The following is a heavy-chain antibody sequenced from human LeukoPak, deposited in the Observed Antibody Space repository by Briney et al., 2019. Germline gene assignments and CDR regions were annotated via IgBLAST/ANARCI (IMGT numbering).Heavy chain of an antibody. CDR3: AREVTTWYYYYMDV. Sequence: KPSETLSLTCAVYGGSFSGYYWSWIRQPPGKGLEWIGEINHSGSTNYNPSLKSRVTISVDTSKNQFSLKLSSVTAADTAVYYCAREVTTWYYYYMDVWGKGTTVTVSS. D-gene: IGHD4-17*01. J-gene: IGHJ6*03. CDR2: INHSGST. V-gene: IGHV4-34*01. CDR1: GGSFSGYY.